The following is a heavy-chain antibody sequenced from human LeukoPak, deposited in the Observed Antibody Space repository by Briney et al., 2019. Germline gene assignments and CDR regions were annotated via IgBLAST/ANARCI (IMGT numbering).Heavy chain of an antibody. J-gene: IGHJ6*03. V-gene: IGHV3-20*04. CDR3: AGAAAGYYYYYYMDV. Sequence: GGSLRLSCAASGFTFDDYGMSWVRQAPGKGLEWVSGINWNGGSTGYADSVKGRFTISRDNAKNSLYLQMNSLRAEDTALYYCAGAAAGYYYYYYMDVWGKGTTVTVSS. CDR2: INWNGGST. CDR1: GFTFDDYG. D-gene: IGHD6-13*01.